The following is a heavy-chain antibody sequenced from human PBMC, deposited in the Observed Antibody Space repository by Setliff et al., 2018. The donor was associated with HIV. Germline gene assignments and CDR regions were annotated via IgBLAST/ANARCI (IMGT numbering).Heavy chain of an antibody. Sequence: AASVKVSCKASGYTFTNYYIHWVRQAPGQGLEWMGLINPSGGRTSYAQKFQGRLTMTRDTSTTTVYMELSSLRSEDTAVYYCARVAYEIGYSHGYDYWGQGTLVTVSS. D-gene: IGHD5-18*01. V-gene: IGHV1-46*01. CDR1: GYTFTNYY. CDR2: INPSGGRT. J-gene: IGHJ4*02. CDR3: ARVAYEIGYSHGYDY.